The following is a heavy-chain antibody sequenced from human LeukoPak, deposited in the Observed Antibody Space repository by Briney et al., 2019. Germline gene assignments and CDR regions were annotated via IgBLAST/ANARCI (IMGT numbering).Heavy chain of an antibody. CDR3: ASHSGWYRGPFDY. J-gene: IGHJ4*02. CDR1: GGSFSGYY. Sequence: SETLSLTCAVYGGSFSGYYWSWIRQPPGKGLEWIGEINHSGSTNYNPSLKSRVTISVDTSKNQFSLKLSSVTAADTAVYYCASHSGWYRGPFDYWGQGTLVTVSS. D-gene: IGHD6-19*01. V-gene: IGHV4-34*01. CDR2: INHSGST.